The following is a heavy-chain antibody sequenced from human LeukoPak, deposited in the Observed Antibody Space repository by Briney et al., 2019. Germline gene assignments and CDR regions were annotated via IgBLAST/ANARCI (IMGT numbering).Heavy chain of an antibody. Sequence: PSETLSLTCTVSGGSISSYYWSWIRQPAGKGLEWIGRIYTSGSTNYNPSPKSRATMSVDTSKNQFSLKLSSVTAADTAVYYCARVPRGIVAPLFDYWGQGTLVTVSS. CDR2: IYTSGST. J-gene: IGHJ4*02. V-gene: IGHV4-4*07. D-gene: IGHD3-22*01. CDR1: GGSISSYY. CDR3: ARVPRGIVAPLFDY.